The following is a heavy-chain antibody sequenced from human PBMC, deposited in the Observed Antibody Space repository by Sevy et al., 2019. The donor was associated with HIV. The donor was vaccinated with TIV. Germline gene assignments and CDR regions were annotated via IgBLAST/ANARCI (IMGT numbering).Heavy chain of an antibody. J-gene: IGHJ5*02. CDR2: IKHDGNEK. CDR3: ARGISTGWSPNGFDT. V-gene: IGHV3-7*01. D-gene: IGHD3-3*02. Sequence: GGSLRLSCTASGFTFNKYGMSWLRQAPGKGLEWVANIKHDGNEKYYVDSVKGRFTISRDNAKNSLYLEMNSLRAEDAAVYYCARGISTGWSPNGFDTWGQGTLVTVSS. CDR1: GFTFNKYG.